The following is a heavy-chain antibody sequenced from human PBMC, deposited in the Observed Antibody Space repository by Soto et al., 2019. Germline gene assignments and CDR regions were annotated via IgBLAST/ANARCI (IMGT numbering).Heavy chain of an antibody. CDR1: GGSISSSY. CDR3: ARDKYCSGGSCRKNWFDP. D-gene: IGHD2-15*01. Sequence: SETLSLTCTVSGGSISSSYWSWIRQPPGKGLEWLAYIYDDGSANYNPSLKSRATISLDMSKNQFPLKLTSVTAADTAVYYCARDKYCSGGSCRKNWFDPWGQGTLVTVSS. J-gene: IGHJ5*02. CDR2: IYDDGSA. V-gene: IGHV4-59*01.